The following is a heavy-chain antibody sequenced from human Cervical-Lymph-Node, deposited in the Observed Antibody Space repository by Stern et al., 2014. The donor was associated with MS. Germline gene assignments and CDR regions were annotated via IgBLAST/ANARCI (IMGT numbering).Heavy chain of an antibody. D-gene: IGHD3-3*01. CDR1: GGSISSYY. CDR3: AGSGTYYPDY. V-gene: IGHV4-59*08. J-gene: IGHJ4*02. CDR2: VHYSGTT. Sequence: QLQLQESGPGLVKPSETLSLTCSVSGGSISSYYWNWIRQPPGKGLEWIANVHYSGTTNYNPSLKSRVTIFLDTFMNKIPLKLTSGTAADTAVYYCAGSGTYYPDYWGQGILVTVSS.